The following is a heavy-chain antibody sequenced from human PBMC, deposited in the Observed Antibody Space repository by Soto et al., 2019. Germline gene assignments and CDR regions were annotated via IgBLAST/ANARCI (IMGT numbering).Heavy chain of an antibody. CDR2: ISSSGSTI. J-gene: IGHJ4*02. Sequence: GSLRLSCAASGFTFSDYYMSWIRQAPGKGLEWVSYISSSGSTIYYADSVKGRFTVSRDNAKNSLYLQMNSLGAEDTAVYYCARGRGYCVATTCFLPFDYWGQGALVTVSS. CDR3: ARGRGYCVATTCFLPFDY. CDR1: GFTFSDYY. D-gene: IGHD2-2*01. V-gene: IGHV3-11*04.